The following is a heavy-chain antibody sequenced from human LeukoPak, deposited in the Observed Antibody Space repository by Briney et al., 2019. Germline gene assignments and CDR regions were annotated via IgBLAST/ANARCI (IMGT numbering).Heavy chain of an antibody. CDR3: ATAAATGGFDD. V-gene: IGHV1-2*02. CDR1: GYTFTGYY. D-gene: IGHD6-13*01. CDR2: INPNSGGT. J-gene: IGHJ4*02. Sequence: ASVSVTCKASGYTFTGYYRHWVRQAPGQGLEWMGWINPNSGGTNYAQKFQGRVTMTRDTSISTAYMELSRLRSDDTAVYYCATAAATGGFDDWGQGTLVTVSS.